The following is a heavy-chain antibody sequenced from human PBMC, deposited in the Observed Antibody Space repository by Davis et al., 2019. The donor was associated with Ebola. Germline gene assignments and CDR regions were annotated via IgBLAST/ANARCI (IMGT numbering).Heavy chain of an antibody. CDR1: GFTFDDYT. D-gene: IGHD2-8*01. Sequence: GESLKISCAASGFTFDDYTMHWVRQAPGKGLEWVSLISWDGGSTYYADSVKGRFTISRDNSKNSLYLQMNSLRTEDTALYYCAKDIGLYDWGQGTLVTVSS. J-gene: IGHJ4*02. CDR2: ISWDGGST. V-gene: IGHV3-43*01. CDR3: AKDIGLYD.